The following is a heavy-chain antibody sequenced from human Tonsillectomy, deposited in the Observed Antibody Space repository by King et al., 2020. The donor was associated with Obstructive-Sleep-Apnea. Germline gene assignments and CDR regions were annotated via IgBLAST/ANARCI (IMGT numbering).Heavy chain of an antibody. CDR3: AKALGRYYYDSSGFDY. CDR1: GFTFDDYA. V-gene: IGHV3-43D*03. J-gene: IGHJ4*02. CDR2: ISWDGGST. D-gene: IGHD3-22*01. Sequence: VQLVESGGVVVQPGGSLRLSCAASGFTFDDYAMHWVRPAPGKGLEWVSLISWDGGSTYSADSVKGRFTISRDNSKNSLYLQMNSLRAEDTALYYCAKALGRYYYDSSGFDYWGQGTLVTVSS.